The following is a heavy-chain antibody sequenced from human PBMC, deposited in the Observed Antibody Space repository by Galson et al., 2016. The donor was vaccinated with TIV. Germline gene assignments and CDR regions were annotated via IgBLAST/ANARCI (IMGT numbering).Heavy chain of an antibody. Sequence: ETLSLTCGVYGGSVSGYYWGWFRQPPGKGLEWIGEINHFRSSNYNPSLKSRLTISIDTPKKQFSLSLRSVTAADTAVYYCARVQRGSSLVSYYYYLDVWGKGTTVIVSS. V-gene: IGHV4-34*01. J-gene: IGHJ6*03. CDR3: ARVQRGSSLVSYYYYLDV. CDR1: GGSVSGYY. CDR2: INHFRSS. D-gene: IGHD5/OR15-5a*01.